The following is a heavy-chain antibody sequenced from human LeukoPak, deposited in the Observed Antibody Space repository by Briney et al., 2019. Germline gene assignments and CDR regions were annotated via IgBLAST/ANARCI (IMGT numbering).Heavy chain of an antibody. CDR2: IYPGGSDT. Sequence: GESLKISCKGSGYSFTSYWIGWVRQMPGKGVEWLGIIYPGGSDTRYSPSFQGQVTISADKSISTAYLQWSSLKASDTAMYYCATHEYSSSWSDAFDIWGQGTMVTVSS. D-gene: IGHD6-13*01. CDR1: GYSFTSYW. J-gene: IGHJ3*02. CDR3: ATHEYSSSWSDAFDI. V-gene: IGHV5-51*01.